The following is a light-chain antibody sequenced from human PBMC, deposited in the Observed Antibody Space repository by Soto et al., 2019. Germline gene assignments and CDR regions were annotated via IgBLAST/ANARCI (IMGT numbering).Light chain of an antibody. Sequence: EIVMTQSPASLSVSPGERATLSCRASQSVSGNLAWYQQKPGQAPRLLIYGASTRATGIPARFSGRGSGTEFTLTISSLQSGDFAVYYCQQYNNWPRTFGQGTKV. J-gene: IGKJ1*01. CDR1: QSVSGN. V-gene: IGKV3-15*01. CDR3: QQYNNWPRT. CDR2: GAS.